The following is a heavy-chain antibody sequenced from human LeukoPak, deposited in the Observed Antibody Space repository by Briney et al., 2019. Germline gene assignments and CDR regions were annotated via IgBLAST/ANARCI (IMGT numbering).Heavy chain of an antibody. Sequence: PSETLSLTCTVSGGSISSGDYYWSWIRQPPGKGLEWIGYIYYSGSTYYNPSLKSRVTISVDTSKNQFSLKLSSVTAADTAVYYCARGWNSVIHTPTDGMDVWGQGTTVTVSS. V-gene: IGHV4-30-4*01. CDR1: GGSISSGDYY. CDR3: ARGWNSVIHTPTDGMDV. D-gene: IGHD1-7*01. CDR2: IYYSGST. J-gene: IGHJ6*02.